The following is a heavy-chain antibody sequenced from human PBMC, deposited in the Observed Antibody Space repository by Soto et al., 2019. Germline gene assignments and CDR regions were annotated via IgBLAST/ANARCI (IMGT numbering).Heavy chain of an antibody. CDR1: GFTFSSYW. Sequence: RGSLRLSCAASGFTFSSYWMHWVRQAPGKGLVWVSRINSDGSSTSYADSVKGRFTISRDNAKNTLYLQMNSLRAEDTAVYYCARIPVSSSWYYYYYGMDVWGKGTTVTVSS. CDR2: INSDGSST. J-gene: IGHJ6*04. CDR3: ARIPVSSSWYYYYYGMDV. D-gene: IGHD6-13*01. V-gene: IGHV3-74*01.